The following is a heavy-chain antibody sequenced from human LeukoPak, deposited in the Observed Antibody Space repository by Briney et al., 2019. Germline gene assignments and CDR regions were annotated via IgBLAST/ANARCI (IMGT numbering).Heavy chain of an antibody. J-gene: IGHJ4*02. D-gene: IGHD2-8*01. CDR2: INPDTGVT. CDR1: GYTFTGYY. Sequence: ASVKVSCKASGYTFTGYYIHWVRQAPGQGVEWMGWINPDTGVTKYAQKFQGRVTMTRDTSISTAYMELSRLRSDDTAVYYCARLYNGNQNFDYWGQGTLVAVSS. V-gene: IGHV1-2*02. CDR3: ARLYNGNQNFDY.